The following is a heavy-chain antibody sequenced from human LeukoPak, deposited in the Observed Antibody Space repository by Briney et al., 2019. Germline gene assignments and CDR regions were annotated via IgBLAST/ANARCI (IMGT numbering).Heavy chain of an antibody. Sequence: PGGSLRLSCAASGFTVSSNYMSWVRHAPGKGLEWVSVIYSGGSTYYADSVKGRFTISRDNSRSTLYLQMNSLTAEDTAAYHCAKGVGDYGSGASGFDFWGLGTLVTVSS. J-gene: IGHJ4*02. CDR1: GFTVSSNY. V-gene: IGHV3-53*01. D-gene: IGHD3-10*01. CDR3: AKGVGDYGSGASGFDF. CDR2: IYSGGST.